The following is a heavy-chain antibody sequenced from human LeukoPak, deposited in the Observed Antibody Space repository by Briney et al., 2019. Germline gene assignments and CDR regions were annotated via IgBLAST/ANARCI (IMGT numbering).Heavy chain of an antibody. V-gene: IGHV4-59*01. CDR2: IYYSGTT. CDR3: ASGRPLGFDY. D-gene: IGHD1-26*01. J-gene: IGHJ4*02. Sequence: PSETLSLTCTVSGDSISSYYWTWIRQPPGKGLEWIGYIYYSGTTNYNPSLKSRVTISVDTSKNQFSLNLSPVTAADTAVYYCASGRPLGFDYWGQGTLVTVSS. CDR1: GDSISSYY.